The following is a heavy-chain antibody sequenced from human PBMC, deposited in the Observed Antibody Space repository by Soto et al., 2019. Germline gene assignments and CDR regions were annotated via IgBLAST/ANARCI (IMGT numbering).Heavy chain of an antibody. CDR2: ITWNGGNT. Sequence: LRLSCAASGFRFDDYNIHWVRQAPGKGLEWVSLITWNGGNTYYADSVKGRFTISRDGTTKSVSLQMTSLKTEDTGLYYCARETLSFGSALDVWGQGTTVTVSS. J-gene: IGHJ6*02. V-gene: IGHV3-43*01. D-gene: IGHD3-3*01. CDR1: GFRFDDYN. CDR3: ARETLSFGSALDV.